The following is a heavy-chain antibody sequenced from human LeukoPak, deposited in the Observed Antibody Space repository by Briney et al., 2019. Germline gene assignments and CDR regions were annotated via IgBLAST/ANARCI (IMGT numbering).Heavy chain of an antibody. CDR3: ARGRDGYNWIDY. Sequence: GGSLRLSCAASGFTFSSCGMHWVRQAPGKGLEGVAVMWYDGTNKYYADSVKGRFTISRDNSKNTLYLQMNSLRAEDTAVYYCARGRDGYNWIDYWGQGTLVTVSS. D-gene: IGHD5-24*01. CDR2: MWYDGTNK. V-gene: IGHV3-33*01. CDR1: GFTFSSCG. J-gene: IGHJ4*02.